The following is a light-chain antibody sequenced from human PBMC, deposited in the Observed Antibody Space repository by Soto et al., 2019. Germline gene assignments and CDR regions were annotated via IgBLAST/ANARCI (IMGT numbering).Light chain of an antibody. V-gene: IGKV1-39*01. Sequence: DIQMTQSPSSLSASVGDRVTISCRASQTITTFLNLYQQKPGTAPRLLIYRASSVKSGVPPRFSGSGSGRDFTLTISSLRPEDTATYFCQQSYSSPPWTFGQGTKVEVK. CDR2: RAS. CDR1: QTITTF. CDR3: QQSYSSPPWT. J-gene: IGKJ1*01.